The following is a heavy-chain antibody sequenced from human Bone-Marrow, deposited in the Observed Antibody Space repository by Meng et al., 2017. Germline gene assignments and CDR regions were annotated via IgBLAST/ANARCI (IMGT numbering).Heavy chain of an antibody. CDR3: VRELQLGY. CDR2: ITTSSTST. D-gene: IGHD5-24*01. CDR1: GFTFSSYG. Sequence: VQLVESGGGVVQPGRSLRLSCAASGFTFSSYGMNWVRQAPGKGLEWVSSITTSSTSTYYADSVKGRLTISRDDAKNSLYLQMNSLRAEDTAVYYCVRELQLGYWGQGTLVTVSS. V-gene: IGHV3-21*01. J-gene: IGHJ4*02.